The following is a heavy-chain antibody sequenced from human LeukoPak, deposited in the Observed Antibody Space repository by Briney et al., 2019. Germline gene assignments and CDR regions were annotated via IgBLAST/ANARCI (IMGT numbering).Heavy chain of an antibody. D-gene: IGHD1-26*01. CDR3: ARDPPYSGSGYYYYMDV. V-gene: IGHV3-48*01. Sequence: SGESLRLSCAASGFTFSSYSMNWVRQAPGKGLEWVSYISSSSSTIYYADSVKGRFTISRDNAKNSLYLQMNSLRAEDTAVYYCARDPPYSGSGYYYYMDVWGKGTTVTVSS. CDR2: ISSSSSTI. J-gene: IGHJ6*03. CDR1: GFTFSSYS.